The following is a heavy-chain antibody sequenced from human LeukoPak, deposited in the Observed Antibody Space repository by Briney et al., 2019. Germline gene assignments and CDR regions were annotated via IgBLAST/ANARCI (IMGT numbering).Heavy chain of an antibody. CDR1: GFTFSSYG. V-gene: IGHV3-30*18. D-gene: IGHD4-17*01. Sequence: PGRSLRLSCAASGFTFSSYGMHWGRQAPGKGLEWVAVISYDGSNKYYADSVKGRFTISRDNSKNTLYLQMNSLRAEDTAVYYCAKGGSGDYADYYYYGMDVWGKGTTVTVSS. CDR3: AKGGSGDYADYYYYGMDV. CDR2: ISYDGSNK. J-gene: IGHJ6*04.